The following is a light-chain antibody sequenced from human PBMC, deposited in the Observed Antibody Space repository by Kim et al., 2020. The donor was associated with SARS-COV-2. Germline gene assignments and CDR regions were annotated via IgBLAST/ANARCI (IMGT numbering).Light chain of an antibody. V-gene: IGLV3-21*04. CDR2: YDI. CDR3: QVWDSSSDHPRV. J-gene: IGLJ3*02. CDR1: NIGSKS. Sequence: GPGKTARITCGGNNIGSKSVHWYQQKPGQAPVLVIYYDIDRPSGIPERFSGSNSGNTATLTISRVEAGDEADYYCQVWDSSSDHPRVFGGGTQLTVL.